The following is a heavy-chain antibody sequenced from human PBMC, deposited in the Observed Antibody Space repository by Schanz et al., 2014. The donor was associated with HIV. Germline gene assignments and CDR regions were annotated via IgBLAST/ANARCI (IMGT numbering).Heavy chain of an antibody. Sequence: QVQLVESGGGMVLPGTSLRLSCAASGGTFSAHAFHWVRQAPGRGLEWVALISHDGSNKYYADSVKGRFTISRDNSKKALYLQMNSLRVEDTAVYYCASTVYPYTGSSDYYYGMDVWGQGTTVTVSS. D-gene: IGHD6-6*01. CDR1: GGTFSAHA. V-gene: IGHV3-30*03. J-gene: IGHJ6*02. CDR2: ISHDGSNK. CDR3: ASTVYPYTGSSDYYYGMDV.